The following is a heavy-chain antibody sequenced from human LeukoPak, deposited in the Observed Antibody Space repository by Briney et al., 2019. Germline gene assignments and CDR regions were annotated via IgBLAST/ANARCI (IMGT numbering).Heavy chain of an antibody. Sequence: PSETLSLTCAVSGGSISSGGYSWSWIRQPPGKGLEWIGYIYHSGSIYYNPSLKSRVTISVDRSKNQFSLKLSSVTAADTAVYYCASSPRGYSGYVSVYGMDVWGQGTTVTVSS. CDR2: IYHSGSI. J-gene: IGHJ6*02. CDR3: ASSPRGYSGYVSVYGMDV. CDR1: GGSISSGGYS. V-gene: IGHV4-30-2*01. D-gene: IGHD5-12*01.